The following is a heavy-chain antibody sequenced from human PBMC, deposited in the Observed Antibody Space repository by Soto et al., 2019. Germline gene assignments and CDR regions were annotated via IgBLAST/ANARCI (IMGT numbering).Heavy chain of an antibody. CDR1: GFTFSSYW. Sequence: GGSLRLSCAASGFTFSSYWMSWVRQAPGKGLEWVANIKQDGSEKYYVDSVKGRFTISRDNAKNSLYLQMNSLRAEDTAVYYCARWLQGYCSSTSCYGGIGYMDVWGKGTTVTVSS. V-gene: IGHV3-7*01. J-gene: IGHJ6*03. CDR2: IKQDGSEK. D-gene: IGHD2-2*01. CDR3: ARWLQGYCSSTSCYGGIGYMDV.